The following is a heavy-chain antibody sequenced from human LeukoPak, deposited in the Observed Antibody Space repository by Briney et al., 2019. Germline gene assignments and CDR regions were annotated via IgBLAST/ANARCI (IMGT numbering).Heavy chain of an antibody. D-gene: IGHD5-24*01. CDR1: GFTFSSYS. CDR3: AKVPREDGLPGDY. J-gene: IGHJ4*02. CDR2: ISSSSSYI. Sequence: GGSLRLSCAASGFTFSSYSMNWVRQAPGKGLEWVSSISSSSSYIYYADSVKGRFTISRDNAKNSLYLQMNSLRAEDTAVYYCAKVPREDGLPGDYWGQGTLVTVSS. V-gene: IGHV3-21*04.